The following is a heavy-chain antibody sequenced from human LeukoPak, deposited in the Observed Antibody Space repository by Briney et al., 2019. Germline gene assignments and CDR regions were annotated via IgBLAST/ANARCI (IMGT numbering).Heavy chain of an antibody. CDR3: ARLFAHDSSGYYTKGTDY. V-gene: IGHV4-34*01. CDR2: INHSGST. D-gene: IGHD3-22*01. CDR1: GDSFSGYY. J-gene: IGHJ4*02. Sequence: SETLSLTCTVYGDSFSGYYWSWIRQPPGKGLEWIGEINHSGSTNYNPSLKSRVTISVDTSKNRFPLKLSSVTAADTAVYYCARLFAHDSSGYYTKGTDYWGQGTLVTVSS.